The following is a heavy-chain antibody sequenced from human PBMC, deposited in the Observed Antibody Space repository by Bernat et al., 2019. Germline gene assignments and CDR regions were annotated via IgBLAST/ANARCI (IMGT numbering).Heavy chain of an antibody. V-gene: IGHV3-30*03. J-gene: IGHJ4*02. CDR3: ARGQGYCSGGTCLRFDY. Sequence: QVQLVESGGGAVHPGRSLGLSCAASGFTFNNYGMHWVRQAPDKGLEWVAFISNDGSKKYYADSVKGRFTISRDNSGNTLYLQMNSLRAEETAVYYCARGQGYCSGGTCLRFDYWDQGTLVTVSS. CDR2: ISNDGSKK. D-gene: IGHD2-15*01. CDR1: GFTFNNYG.